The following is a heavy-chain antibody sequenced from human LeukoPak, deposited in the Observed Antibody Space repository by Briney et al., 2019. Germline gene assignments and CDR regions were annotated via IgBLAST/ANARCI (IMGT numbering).Heavy chain of an antibody. Sequence: GGSLRLSCAASGFTFSSYAMSWVRQAPGKGLEWVTTIGGSGDSTYYADSVKGRFTISRDNSKNTLYLQMNSLRAEDTAVYYCARVDYYDSSGYYDDAFDIWGQGTMVTVSS. CDR3: ARVDYYDSSGYYDDAFDI. CDR2: IGGSGDST. D-gene: IGHD3-22*01. J-gene: IGHJ3*02. CDR1: GFTFSSYA. V-gene: IGHV3-23*01.